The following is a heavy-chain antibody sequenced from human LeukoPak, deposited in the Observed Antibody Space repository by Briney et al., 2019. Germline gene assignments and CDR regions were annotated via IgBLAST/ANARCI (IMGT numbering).Heavy chain of an antibody. D-gene: IGHD6-19*01. CDR3: AKEVAVAGTKPAFDI. CDR2: ISGSGGST. V-gene: IGHV3-23*01. Sequence: GSLRLSCAASGFTFSNAWMSWVRQAPGKGLEWVSAISGSGGSTYYADSVKGRFTISRDNSKNTLYLQMNSLRAEDAAVYYCAKEVAVAGTKPAFDIWGQGTMVTVSS. J-gene: IGHJ3*02. CDR1: GFTFSNAW.